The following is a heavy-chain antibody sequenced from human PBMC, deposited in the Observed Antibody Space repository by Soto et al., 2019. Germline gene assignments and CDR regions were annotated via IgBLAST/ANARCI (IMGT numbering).Heavy chain of an antibody. Sequence: GASVKVSCKASGYTFTSYYMHWVRQAPGQGLEWMGIINPSGGSTSYAQKFQGRVTMTRDTSTSTVYMELSSLRSEDTAVYYCARDLADPQVNSEEALDYWGQGTLVTVSS. CDR1: GYTFTSYY. J-gene: IGHJ4*02. D-gene: IGHD1-20*01. CDR3: ARDLADPQVNSEEALDY. V-gene: IGHV1-46*01. CDR2: INPSGGST.